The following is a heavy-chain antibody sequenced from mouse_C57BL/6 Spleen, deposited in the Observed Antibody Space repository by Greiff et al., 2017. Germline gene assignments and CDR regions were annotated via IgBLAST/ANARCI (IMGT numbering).Heavy chain of an antibody. CDR3: ARTLRRGYAMDY. D-gene: IGHD2-12*01. J-gene: IGHJ4*01. V-gene: IGHV1-18*01. Sequence: VHVKQSGPELVKPGASVKIPCKASGYTFTDYNMDWVKQSHGKSLEWIGDINPNNGGTIYNQKFKGKATLTVDKSSSTAYMELRSLTSEDTAVYYCARTLRRGYAMDYWGQGTSVTVSS. CDR1: GYTFTDYN. CDR2: INPNNGGT.